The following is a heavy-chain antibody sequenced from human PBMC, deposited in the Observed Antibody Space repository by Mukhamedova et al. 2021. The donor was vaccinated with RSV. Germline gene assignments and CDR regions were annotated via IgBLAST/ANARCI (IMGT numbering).Heavy chain of an antibody. D-gene: IGHD6-13*01. J-gene: IGHJ4*02. CDR3: AAELGIAAAATGY. CDR2: IKQDGSEK. Sequence: VANIKQDGSEKYYVDSVKGRFTISRDNAKNSLYLQMNSLRAEDTAVYYCAAELGIAAAATGYWGQGTLVTVSP. V-gene: IGHV3-7*01.